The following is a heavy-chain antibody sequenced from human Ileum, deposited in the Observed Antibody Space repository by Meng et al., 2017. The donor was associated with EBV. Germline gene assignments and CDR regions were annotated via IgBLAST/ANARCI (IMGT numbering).Heavy chain of an antibody. J-gene: IGHJ4*02. Sequence: QEVAPRLVRPSVARSLTWAVSGGSVISNNWWSWVRQPPGKGLEWIGEIFHIGSTNNSPSLKSRVTISVDNSKNQFSLSLTSVTAADTAIYYCAKVSLTGTFYDHWGQGILVTVSS. CDR3: AKVSLTGTFYDH. V-gene: IGHV4-4*02. CDR1: GGSVISNNW. D-gene: IGHD3-9*01. CDR2: IFHIGST.